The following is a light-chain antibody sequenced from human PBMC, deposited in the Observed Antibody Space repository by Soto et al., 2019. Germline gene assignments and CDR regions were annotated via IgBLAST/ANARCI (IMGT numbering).Light chain of an antibody. V-gene: IGKV1-27*01. J-gene: IGKJ1*01. CDR2: AAS. Sequence: DIQMTQSPSSLSASVGDRVSITCRASHGISNYLAWYQQRPGKVPKLLIYAASTLQSGVPSRFSGSGSGTDFTLTISSLLPEDVATYYCQQTYTTPRTFGQGTKVAIK. CDR1: HGISNY. CDR3: QQTYTTPRT.